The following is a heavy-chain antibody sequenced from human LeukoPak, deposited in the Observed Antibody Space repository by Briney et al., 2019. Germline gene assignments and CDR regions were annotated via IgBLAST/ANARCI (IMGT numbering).Heavy chain of an antibody. D-gene: IGHD1-26*01. Sequence: ASVKVSCKVSEYTLTELSMHWVRQAPGKGLEWLGGFDPEDGEIIYAQKFQGRVTMSDDTSTDTAYMELGGLRSDDTAVYYCAADRGDYSGSYWTAFDIWGQGTMVTVSS. CDR2: FDPEDGEI. V-gene: IGHV1-24*01. CDR3: AADRGDYSGSYWTAFDI. J-gene: IGHJ3*02. CDR1: EYTLTELS.